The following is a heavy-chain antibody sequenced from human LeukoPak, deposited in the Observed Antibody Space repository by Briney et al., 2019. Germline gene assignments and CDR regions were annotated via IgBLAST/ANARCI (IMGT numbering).Heavy chain of an antibody. CDR1: GASISSYY. Sequence: PSETLSLTCTVSGASISSYYWSWIRQPPGKGLEWIGYIYYSGSTNYNPSLRSRVTISVDTSKNQFSLRLTSVTAADTAVYYCARRPDGTSHFDYWGQGTLVTVSS. D-gene: IGHD6-6*01. CDR2: IYYSGST. V-gene: IGHV4-59*08. CDR3: ARRPDGTSHFDY. J-gene: IGHJ4*02.